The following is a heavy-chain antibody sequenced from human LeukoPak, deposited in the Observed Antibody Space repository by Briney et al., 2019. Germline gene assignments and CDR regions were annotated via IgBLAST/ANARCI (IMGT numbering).Heavy chain of an antibody. V-gene: IGHV3-30*04. D-gene: IGHD7-27*01. CDR2: ISYDGSNK. CDR3: AKDRPDWGEGFFDY. Sequence: PGGSLRLSCAASGFTLSSYAMHWVRQAPGKGLEWVAVISYDGSNKYYADSVKGRFTISRDNSKNTLYLQMNSLRAEDTAVYYCAKDRPDWGEGFFDYWGQGTLVTVSS. CDR1: GFTLSSYA. J-gene: IGHJ4*02.